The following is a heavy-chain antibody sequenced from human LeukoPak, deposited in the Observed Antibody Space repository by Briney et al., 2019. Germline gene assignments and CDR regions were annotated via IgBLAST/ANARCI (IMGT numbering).Heavy chain of an antibody. J-gene: IGHJ4*02. CDR1: GYSFTNYW. CDR3: ARPRGFGGASEIFDY. Sequence: GESLKISCEASGYSFTNYWIAWVRQMPGKGLEWMGIIYPGDSDTRDSPSFQGQVTISADKSISTAYLQWSSLKASDTAMYYCARPRGFGGASEIFDYWGQGTLVTVSS. V-gene: IGHV5-51*01. D-gene: IGHD2-21*01. CDR2: IYPGDSDT.